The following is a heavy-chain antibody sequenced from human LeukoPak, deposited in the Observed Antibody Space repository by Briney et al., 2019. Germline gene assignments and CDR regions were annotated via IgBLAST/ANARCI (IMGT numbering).Heavy chain of an antibody. V-gene: IGHV4-59*01. D-gene: IGHD2-2*03. CDR1: GGSISSYY. CDR3: ASSRPRGYCSSTSCRGDFDY. J-gene: IGHJ4*02. Sequence: SETLSLTCTVSGGSISSYYWSWIRQPPGKGLEWIGYIYYSGSSNYNPSLKSRVTISVDTSKNQFSLKLSSVTAADTAVYYCASSRPRGYCSSTSCRGDFDYWGQGTLVTVSS. CDR2: IYYSGSS.